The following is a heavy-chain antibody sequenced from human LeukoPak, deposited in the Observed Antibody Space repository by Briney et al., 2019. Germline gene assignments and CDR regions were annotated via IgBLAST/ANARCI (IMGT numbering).Heavy chain of an antibody. V-gene: IGHV4-34*01. J-gene: IGHJ5*02. CDR3: ARGSKMLGYNWFDP. D-gene: IGHD1-26*01. CDR1: GGSFSGYY. Sequence: PSETLSLTCAVYGGSFSGYYGNWIRQPPGKGLEWIGEINHSGSTNYIPSLKSRVTISVDTSKNHFSLKLSSVTAADTAVYYCARGSKMLGYNWFDPWGQGTLVTVSS. CDR2: INHSGST.